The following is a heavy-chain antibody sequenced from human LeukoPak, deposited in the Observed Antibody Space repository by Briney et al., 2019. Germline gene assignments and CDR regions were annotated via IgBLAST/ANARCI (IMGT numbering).Heavy chain of an antibody. CDR2: IYSGGST. D-gene: IGHD3-16*01. Sequence: GGSLRLSCAASGFTFSDYYMSWIRQAPGKGLEWVSVIYSGGSTYYADSVKGRFTISRDNSKNTLYLQMNSLRAEDTAVYYCARDRGRTFDYWGQGTLVTVSS. V-gene: IGHV3-66*01. CDR3: ARDRGRTFDY. CDR1: GFTFSDYY. J-gene: IGHJ4*02.